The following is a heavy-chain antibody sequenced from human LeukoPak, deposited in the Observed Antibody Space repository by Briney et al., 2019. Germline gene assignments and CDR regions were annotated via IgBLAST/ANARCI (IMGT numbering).Heavy chain of an antibody. Sequence: GGSLRLSCAASGFTFSSYWMTWVRQAPGKGLEWVANIKRDGGEKHYVDSVKGRFTISRDNAKNSMFLQMNSLRAEDTAVYYCAKEEGRYYDYWGQGTLVTVSS. CDR1: GFTFSSYW. CDR3: AKEEGRYYDY. CDR2: IKRDGGEK. V-gene: IGHV3-7*03. J-gene: IGHJ4*02.